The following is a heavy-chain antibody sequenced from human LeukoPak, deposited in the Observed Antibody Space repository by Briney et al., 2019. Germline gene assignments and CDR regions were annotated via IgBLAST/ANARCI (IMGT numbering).Heavy chain of an antibody. CDR2: ISGDGGYT. J-gene: IGHJ4*02. Sequence: GGSLRLSCAASGFTFDDYAMHWVGQAPGKGLEWVSLISGDGGYTYYADSVKGRFTISRDNSKNSLYLQMNSLRTEDTALYYCAKGYYYDRVSRFDYWGQGTLVTVSS. V-gene: IGHV3-43*02. CDR3: AKGYYYDRVSRFDY. CDR1: GFTFDDYA. D-gene: IGHD3-22*01.